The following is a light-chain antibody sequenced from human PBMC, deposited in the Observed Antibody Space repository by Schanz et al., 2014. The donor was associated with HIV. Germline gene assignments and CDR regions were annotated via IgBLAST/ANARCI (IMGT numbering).Light chain of an antibody. J-gene: IGKJ3*01. Sequence: EIVLTQSPGTLSLSPGERATLSCRARQSVSSSYLAWSQQNPGQAPRLLIYGASSRATGIPDRFRGSGSGTDFTLTISRLEPEDFAVYYCQQYGSSPRFTFGPGTKVDIK. V-gene: IGKV3-20*01. CDR2: GAS. CDR3: QQYGSSPRFT. CDR1: QSVSSSY.